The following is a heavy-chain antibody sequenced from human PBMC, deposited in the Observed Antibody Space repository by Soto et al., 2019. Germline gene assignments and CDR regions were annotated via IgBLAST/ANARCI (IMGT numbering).Heavy chain of an antibody. V-gene: IGHV3-30*18. CDR1: GFTFSSYG. CDR2: ISYDGSNK. Sequence: QVQLVESGGGVVQPGRSLRLYCAASGFTFSSYGMHWVRQAPGKGLEWVAVISYDGSNKYYADSVKGRFTISRDNSKNTLYLQMNSLRAEDTAVYYCAKDSSGYYDILTGYYRYYYGMDVWGQGTTVTVSS. J-gene: IGHJ6*02. CDR3: AKDSSGYYDILTGYYRYYYGMDV. D-gene: IGHD3-9*01.